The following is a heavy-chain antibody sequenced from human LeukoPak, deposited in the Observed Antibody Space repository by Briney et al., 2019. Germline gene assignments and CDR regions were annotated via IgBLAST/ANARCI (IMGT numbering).Heavy chain of an antibody. D-gene: IGHD5-12*01. CDR2: VYPSNSET. Sequence: GESLKISCKGSGYRFTEYWIAWVRQMPGKGLEWMGIVYPSNSETRYSPSFQGQVTISADKSISTAYLQWSSLGASDTAMYFCARHRYSGSDTQGFDSWGQGTLVTVSS. CDR3: ARHRYSGSDTQGFDS. J-gene: IGHJ4*02. CDR1: GYRFTEYW. V-gene: IGHV5-51*01.